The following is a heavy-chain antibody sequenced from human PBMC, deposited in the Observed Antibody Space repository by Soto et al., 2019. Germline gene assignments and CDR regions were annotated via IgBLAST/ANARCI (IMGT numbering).Heavy chain of an antibody. CDR1: GYTFTSYA. D-gene: IGHD1-26*01. J-gene: IGHJ4*02. Sequence: ASVKVSCKASGYTFTSYAMHWVRQAPGQRLEWMGWINAGNGNTKYSQKFQGRVTITRDTSASTAYMELSSLRSEDTAVYYCAREMGRAGRGIVVSMHGYWGQGTLVTVSS. CDR2: INAGNGNT. CDR3: AREMGRAGRGIVVSMHGY. V-gene: IGHV1-3*01.